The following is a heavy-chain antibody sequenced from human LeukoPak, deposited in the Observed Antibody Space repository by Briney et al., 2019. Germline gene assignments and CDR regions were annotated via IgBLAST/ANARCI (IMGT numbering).Heavy chain of an antibody. CDR2: VYPGDSET. V-gene: IGHV5-51*01. CDR3: ASASDSSGYLFS. CDR1: GYRFNAYR. J-gene: IGHJ4*02. Sequence: GESLKISCKGSGYRFNAYRIAWVRQMPGKGLEWMGIVYPGDSETRYSPSFQGHVTMSADKSIYTAYLQWSTLKASDTAMYYCASASDSSGYLFSWGQGALVTVSS. D-gene: IGHD3-22*01.